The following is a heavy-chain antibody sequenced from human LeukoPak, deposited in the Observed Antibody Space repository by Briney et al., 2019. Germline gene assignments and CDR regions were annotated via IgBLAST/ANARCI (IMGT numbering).Heavy chain of an antibody. CDR2: INSDGSST. D-gene: IGHD5-18*01. Sequence: GGSLRLSRAASGFTFSSYWMHWVRQAPGKGLVWVSRINSDGSSTSYADSVKGRFTISRDNAKNTLYLQMNSLRAEDTAVYYCARRTPAVDTAMTDYWGQGTLVTVSS. CDR1: GFTFSSYW. CDR3: ARRTPAVDTAMTDY. J-gene: IGHJ4*02. V-gene: IGHV3-74*01.